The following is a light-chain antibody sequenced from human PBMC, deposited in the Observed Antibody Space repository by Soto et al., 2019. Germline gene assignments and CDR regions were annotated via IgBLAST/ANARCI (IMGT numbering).Light chain of an antibody. J-gene: IGKJ4*01. CDR3: QQYGSSPGVT. CDR2: GAS. Sequence: EIVLTQSPGTLSLSPGERATLSCRASQSVSSSYLAWYQQKPGQAPRLLIYGASSRATGIPDRFSGSGSGTDFTLTISGLEPEDFAVYYCQQYGSSPGVTFGGGTKVEI. V-gene: IGKV3-20*01. CDR1: QSVSSSY.